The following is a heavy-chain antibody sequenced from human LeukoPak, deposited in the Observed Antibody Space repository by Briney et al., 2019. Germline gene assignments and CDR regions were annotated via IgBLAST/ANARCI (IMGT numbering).Heavy chain of an antibody. D-gene: IGHD6-13*01. Sequence: GGSLRLSCAASGFTFSSYWMSWVRQAPGKGLEWVANIKQDGSEKYYVDSVKARFTISRDNAKNSLYLQMNSLRAEDTAVYYCARDLPGGSSSWYNWLDPWGQGTLVTVSS. V-gene: IGHV3-7*01. CDR1: GFTFSSYW. J-gene: IGHJ5*02. CDR3: ARDLPGGSSSWYNWLDP. CDR2: IKQDGSEK.